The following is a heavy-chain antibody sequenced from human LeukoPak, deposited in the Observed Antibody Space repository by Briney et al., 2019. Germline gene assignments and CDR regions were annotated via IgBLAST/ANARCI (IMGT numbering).Heavy chain of an antibody. J-gene: IGHJ3*02. CDR2: ISSSSSYI. CDR3: AREGGLIAVAGTSDAFDI. D-gene: IGHD6-19*01. Sequence: GGSLRLSCAVSGFTVSGNYMSWIRQGPGKGLEWVSSISSSSSYIYYADSVKGRFTISRDNAKNSLYLQMNSLRAEDTAVYYCAREGGLIAVAGTSDAFDIWGQGTMVTVSS. V-gene: IGHV3-21*01. CDR1: GFTVSGNY.